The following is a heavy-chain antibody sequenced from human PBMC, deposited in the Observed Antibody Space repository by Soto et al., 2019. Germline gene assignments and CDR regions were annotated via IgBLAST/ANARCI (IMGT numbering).Heavy chain of an antibody. D-gene: IGHD3-10*01. Sequence: QVQLQESGPGLVKPSETLSLTCTVSGGSVRGYYWTWIRQPPGKGLAWIGYIYYTGRTKYNPSLKSRVGISVDPSANQFSLKLSSVNAAATAVYYCASEVSRDGSRYFASWGQGPLVTVSS. CDR3: ASEVSRDGSRYFAS. CDR2: IYYTGRT. V-gene: IGHV4-59*02. J-gene: IGHJ4*02. CDR1: GGSVRGYY.